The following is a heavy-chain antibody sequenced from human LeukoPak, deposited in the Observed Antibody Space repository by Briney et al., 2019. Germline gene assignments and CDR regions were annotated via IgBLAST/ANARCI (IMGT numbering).Heavy chain of an antibody. Sequence: PSETLSLTCTVSGGSISSGGYYWSWIRQPPGKGLEWVGYIYHSGSTYYNPSLKSRVTISVDRSKNQFSLKLSSVTAADTAVYYCARGPGTHVDYWGQGTLVTVSS. V-gene: IGHV4-30-2*01. D-gene: IGHD1-14*01. CDR1: GGSISSGGYY. CDR2: IYHSGST. CDR3: ARGPGTHVDY. J-gene: IGHJ4*02.